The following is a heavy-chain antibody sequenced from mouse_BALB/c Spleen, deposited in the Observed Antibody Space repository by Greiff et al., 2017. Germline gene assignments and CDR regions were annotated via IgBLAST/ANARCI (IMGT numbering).Heavy chain of an antibody. CDR2: IWGDGST. D-gene: IGHD2-4*01. V-gene: IGHV2-3*01. CDR1: GFSLTSYG. CDR3: AKDGDHIMITGGLFAY. J-gene: IGHJ3*01. Sequence: VKVVESGPGLVAPSQSLSITCTVSGFSLTSYGVSWVRQPPGKGLEWLGVIWGDGSTNYHSALISRLSISKDNSKSQVFLKLNSLQTDDTATYYCAKDGDHIMITGGLFAYWGQGTLVTVSA.